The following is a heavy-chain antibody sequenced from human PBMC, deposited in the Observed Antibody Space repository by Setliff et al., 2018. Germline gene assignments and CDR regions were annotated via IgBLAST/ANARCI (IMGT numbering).Heavy chain of an antibody. CDR3: ARLWISYESNTYFYPKYFDF. CDR1: GDSISSTYH. CDR2: IYHSGNT. D-gene: IGHD3-22*01. V-gene: IGHV4-38-2*02. J-gene: IGHJ4*02. Sequence: SETLSLTCNVSGDSISSTYHWGWIRQSPGKGLEWIGTIYHSGNTYYNPSLNSRLTISVDTSENQFSLRLNSVTAADTAVYYCARLWISYESNTYFYPKYFDFWGQGTLVTVSS.